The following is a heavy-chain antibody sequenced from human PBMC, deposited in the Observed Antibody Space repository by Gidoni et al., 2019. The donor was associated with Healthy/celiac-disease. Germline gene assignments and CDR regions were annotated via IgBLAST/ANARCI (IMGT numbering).Heavy chain of an antibody. Sequence: QVQLQQWGAGLLKPSETLSLTCAVYGGSFSGYYWSWIRQPPGKGLEWIGEINHSGSTNYNPSLKSQVTISVDTSKNQFSLKLSSVTAADTAVYYCARRYYDFWSGYPVDYWGQGTLVTVSS. D-gene: IGHD3-3*01. CDR2: INHSGST. CDR1: GGSFSGYY. J-gene: IGHJ4*02. V-gene: IGHV4-34*01. CDR3: ARRYYDFWSGYPVDY.